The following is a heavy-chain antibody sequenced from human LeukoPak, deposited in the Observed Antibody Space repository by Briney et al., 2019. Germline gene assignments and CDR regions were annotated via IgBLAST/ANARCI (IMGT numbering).Heavy chain of an antibody. CDR2: ISGSGDST. D-gene: IGHD5-18*01. Sequence: PGGSLRLSCAASGFTFSTYAVNWVRQAPGKGLEWVSTISGSGDSTYYADSVKGRFTISRDNSKNTLYLQMNSLRAEDTAVYYCAKDSTGEWIQLWADYYGMDVWGQGTTVTVSS. CDR3: AKDSTGEWIQLWADYYGMDV. J-gene: IGHJ6*02. V-gene: IGHV3-23*01. CDR1: GFTFSTYA.